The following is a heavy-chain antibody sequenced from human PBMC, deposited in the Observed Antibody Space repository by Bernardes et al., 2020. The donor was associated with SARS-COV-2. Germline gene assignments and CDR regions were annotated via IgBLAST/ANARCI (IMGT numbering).Heavy chain of an antibody. CDR3: ARRAVRTRDLDY. Sequence: GSLSLSGAASGFTLSNYAMAWVRPAPGKGLEWVSGITNGGGSTYYADSVKGRFTVSRDNSKNTLYLEMNSLRAEDTAVYYCARRAVRTRDLDYWGQGAPVTVSS. D-gene: IGHD2-2*01. CDR1: GFTLSNYA. J-gene: IGHJ4*02. V-gene: IGHV3-23*01. CDR2: ITNGGGST.